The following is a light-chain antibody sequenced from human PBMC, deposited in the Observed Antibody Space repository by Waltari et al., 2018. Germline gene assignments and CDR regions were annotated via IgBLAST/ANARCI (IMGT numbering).Light chain of an antibody. CDR2: GAS. Sequence: EIVMTQSPATLSVSPGERATLPCRARQSVSSNLAWYQQKPGQAPRLLIYGASTRATGIPARFSGSGSGTEFTLTISSLQSEDFVVYYCQQYNNWPKTFGQGTKV. V-gene: IGKV3-15*01. CDR1: QSVSSN. CDR3: QQYNNWPKT. J-gene: IGKJ1*01.